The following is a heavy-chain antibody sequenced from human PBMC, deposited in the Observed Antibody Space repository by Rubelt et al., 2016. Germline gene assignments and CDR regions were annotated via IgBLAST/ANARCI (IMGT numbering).Heavy chain of an antibody. V-gene: IGHV3-23*01. Sequence: PGKGLEWVSAISGSGGSTYYADSVKGRFTISRDNSKSTLYLQMNSLRAEDTAVYSCAKSGGVVAATAYYYYYGMDVWGQGTTVTVSS. D-gene: IGHD2-15*01. CDR2: ISGSGGST. J-gene: IGHJ6*02. CDR3: AKSGGVVAATAYYYYYGMDV.